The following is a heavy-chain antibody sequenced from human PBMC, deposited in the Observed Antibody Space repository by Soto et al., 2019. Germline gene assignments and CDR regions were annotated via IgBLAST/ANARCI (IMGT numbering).Heavy chain of an antibody. CDR2: IIPIFGTA. V-gene: IGHV1-69*06. D-gene: IGHD2-15*01. Sequence: QVQLVQSGAEVKKPGSSVKVSCKASGGTFSSYAISWVRQAPGQGLEWMGGIIPIFGTANYAQKFQGRVTITADKSTSTAYRELSSLRSEDRAVYYCASSVVRLFILNYFHSGGQGPLVTVSS. J-gene: IGHJ4*02. CDR1: GGTFSSYA. CDR3: ASSVVRLFILNYFHS.